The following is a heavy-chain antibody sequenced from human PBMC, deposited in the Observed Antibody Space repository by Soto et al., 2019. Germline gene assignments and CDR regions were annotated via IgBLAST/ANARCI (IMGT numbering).Heavy chain of an antibody. D-gene: IGHD2-21*02. J-gene: IGHJ3*02. CDR3: ARVESVETGDVVGGAFDI. CDR2: ISYDGSNK. Sequence: GGSLRLSCAASGFTFSSYAMHWVRQAPGKGLEWVAVISYDGSNKYYADSVKGRFTISRDDSKNTLYLQMNSLRAEDTDVYYCARVESVETGDVVGGAFDIWGQGTMVTVSS. V-gene: IGHV3-30*04. CDR1: GFTFSSYA.